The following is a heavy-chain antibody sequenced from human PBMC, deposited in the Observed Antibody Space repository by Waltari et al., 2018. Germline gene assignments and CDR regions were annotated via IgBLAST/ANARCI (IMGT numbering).Heavy chain of an antibody. V-gene: IGHV4-34*01. Sequence: QVQLQQWGAGLLKPSETLSLTCAVYGGSFSGYYCSWIRQPPGKGLEWIGEINHSGSTNYNPSLKSRVTISVDTSKNQFSLKLSSVTAADTAVYYCARDPSEGVQVTDYWGQGTLVTVSS. D-gene: IGHD4-4*01. J-gene: IGHJ4*02. CDR1: GGSFSGYY. CDR3: ARDPSEGVQVTDY. CDR2: INHSGST.